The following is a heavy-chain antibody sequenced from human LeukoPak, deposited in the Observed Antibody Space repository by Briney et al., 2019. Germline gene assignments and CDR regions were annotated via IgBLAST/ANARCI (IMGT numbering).Heavy chain of an antibody. D-gene: IGHD6-19*01. J-gene: IGHJ4*02. CDR1: GFTFSDYY. CDR3: ARVRGAVAYYFAY. Sequence: GGSLRLSCAASGFTFSDYYMSWIRQAPGKGLEWVSYISSSSSYTNYADSVKGRFTISRDNSKNTLYLQMNSLRAEDTAVYYGARVRGAVAYYFAYGGQGTLVTVSS. V-gene: IGHV3-11*06. CDR2: ISSSSSYT.